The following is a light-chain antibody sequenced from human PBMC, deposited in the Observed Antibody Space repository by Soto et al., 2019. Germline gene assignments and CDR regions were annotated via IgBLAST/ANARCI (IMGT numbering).Light chain of an antibody. CDR2: AAS. Sequence: DIQLTQSPSFLSASVGDRVIITCRASQAISSKLAWYQQKPGTAPKLLISAASTLQSGVPSRFSGSGSGSEFTLTISSLQPEDFANYYCQQVGSYPLTFGGGTKVEIK. CDR3: QQVGSYPLT. J-gene: IGKJ4*01. V-gene: IGKV1-9*01. CDR1: QAISSK.